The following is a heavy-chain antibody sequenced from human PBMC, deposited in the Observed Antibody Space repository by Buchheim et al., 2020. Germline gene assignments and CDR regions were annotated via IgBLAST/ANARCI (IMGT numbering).Heavy chain of an antibody. D-gene: IGHD5-18*01. CDR3: ARMPGYSYSYEVLTWGFDY. CDR2: INPNSGGT. V-gene: IGHV1-2*02. Sequence: QVQLVQSGPEVKKPGASVKVSCKASGYTLTDYYMHWVRQAPGQGLEWMGWINPNSGGTNYAQTFQGRVTMTRDTSINTAYMELNRLRSDDTAVYYCARMPGYSYSYEVLTWGFDYWGQGTL. CDR1: GYTLTDYY. J-gene: IGHJ4*02.